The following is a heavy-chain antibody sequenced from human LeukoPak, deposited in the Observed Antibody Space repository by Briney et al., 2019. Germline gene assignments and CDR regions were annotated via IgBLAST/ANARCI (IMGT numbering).Heavy chain of an antibody. V-gene: IGHV1-2*02. CDR3: ARDSALNAYYYYYMDV. J-gene: IGHJ6*03. CDR1: GYTFTGYY. Sequence: ASVKISCKASGYTFTGYYMHWVRQAPGQGLEWMGWINPNSGGTNYAQKFQGRVTMTRDTSISTAYMELSRLRSDDTAVYYCARDSALNAYYYYYMDVWGKGTTVTVSS. CDR2: INPNSGGT.